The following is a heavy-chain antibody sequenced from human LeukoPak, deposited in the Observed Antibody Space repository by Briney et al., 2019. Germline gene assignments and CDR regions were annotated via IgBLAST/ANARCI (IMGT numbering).Heavy chain of an antibody. CDR1: GGTFSSYA. CDR3: ARVGEMATMGYYYYYMDV. D-gene: IGHD5-24*01. Sequence: SVKVSCKASGGTFSSYAISWVRQAPGQGLEWMGGIIPIFGTANYAQKFQGRVTITADKSTSTAYMELSSLRSEDTAVYYCARVGEMATMGYYYYYMDVWGKGTTVTVSS. V-gene: IGHV1-69*06. J-gene: IGHJ6*03. CDR2: IIPIFGTA.